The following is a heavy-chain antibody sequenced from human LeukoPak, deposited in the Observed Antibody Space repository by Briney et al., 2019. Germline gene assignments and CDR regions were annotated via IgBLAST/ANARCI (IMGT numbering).Heavy chain of an antibody. D-gene: IGHD6-13*01. CDR1: GGSISSGAYY. CDR3: ARDSGYSSSWYAFDI. Sequence: SQTLSLTCTVSGGSISSGAYYWSWIRQVPGKGLEWIVYGYFRGNTFYHPSIKGRVTISVDTSNNHFSLQLNSVAAADTAVYYCARDSGYSSSWYAFDIWGQGTMVTVSS. CDR2: GYFRGNT. V-gene: IGHV4-31*03. J-gene: IGHJ3*02.